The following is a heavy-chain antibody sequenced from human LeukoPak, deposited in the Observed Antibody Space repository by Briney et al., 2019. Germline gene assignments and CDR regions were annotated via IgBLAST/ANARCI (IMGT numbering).Heavy chain of an antibody. J-gene: IGHJ5*02. CDR3: ARGRCSSSCSNWFDP. Sequence: ASVKVSCKASGYTFTSYGICWVRQAPGQGLEWMGWISAYNGNTNYAQKLQGRVTMTTDTSTSTAYMELRSLRSDDTAVYYCARGRCSSSCSNWFDPWGQGTLVTVSS. D-gene: IGHD6-13*01. CDR1: GYTFTSYG. CDR2: ISAYNGNT. V-gene: IGHV1-18*01.